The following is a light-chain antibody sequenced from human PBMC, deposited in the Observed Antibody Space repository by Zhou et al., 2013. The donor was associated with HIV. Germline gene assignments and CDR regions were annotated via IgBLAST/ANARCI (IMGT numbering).Light chain of an antibody. CDR1: QGISSY. V-gene: IGKV1-16*01. CDR2: GGS. Sequence: DIQMTQSPSSLSASIGDRVTITCRASQGISSYLAWFQEKPGKAPKSLIFGGSTLLSGVPSRFSGRAAGTEFTLTISSLQPEDFATYYCQQYNSYPPTFGPGTKVDIK. J-gene: IGKJ3*01. CDR3: QQYNSYPPT.